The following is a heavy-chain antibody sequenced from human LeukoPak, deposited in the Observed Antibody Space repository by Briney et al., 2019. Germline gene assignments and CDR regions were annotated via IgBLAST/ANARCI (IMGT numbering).Heavy chain of an antibody. CDR3: ARQRSTVRWGSFDYYYGMDV. Sequence: PGESLKISCKGSGYSFTSYWISWVRQMPGKGLEWMGRTDPSDSYTNYSPSFQGHVTISADKSISTAYLQWSSMKASDTAMYYCARQRSTVRWGSFDYYYGMDVWGQGTTVTVSS. CDR2: TDPSDSYT. CDR1: GYSFTSYW. V-gene: IGHV5-10-1*01. D-gene: IGHD5/OR15-5a*01. J-gene: IGHJ6*02.